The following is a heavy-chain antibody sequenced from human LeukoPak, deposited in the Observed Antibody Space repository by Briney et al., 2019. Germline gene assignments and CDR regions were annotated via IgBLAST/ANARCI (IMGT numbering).Heavy chain of an antibody. J-gene: IGHJ6*03. CDR3: ARAEIVVVPAASYYYYYYMDV. CDR2: INHSGST. D-gene: IGHD2-2*01. V-gene: IGHV4-34*01. CDR1: GGSFSGYY. Sequence: PSETLSLTRAVYGGSFSGYYWSWIRQPPGKGLEWIGEINHSGSTNYNPSLKSRVTISVDTSKNQFSLKLSSVTAADTAVYYCARAEIVVVPAASYYYYYYMDVWGKGTTVTVSS.